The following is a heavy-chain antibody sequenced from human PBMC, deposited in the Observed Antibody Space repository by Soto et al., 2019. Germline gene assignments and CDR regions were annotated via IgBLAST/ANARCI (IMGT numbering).Heavy chain of an antibody. V-gene: IGHV4-30-4*01. D-gene: IGHD6-13*01. CDR3: ARVAAVGFHFDY. CDR2: IYYSGST. J-gene: IGHJ4*02. CDR1: GGSISSGDYY. Sequence: SETLSLTCTVSGGSISSGDYYWSWIRQPPGKGLEWIGYIYYSGSTYYNPSLKSRVTISVDTSKNQFSLKLSSVTAADTAVYYCARVAAVGFHFDYWGQGTLVTVSS.